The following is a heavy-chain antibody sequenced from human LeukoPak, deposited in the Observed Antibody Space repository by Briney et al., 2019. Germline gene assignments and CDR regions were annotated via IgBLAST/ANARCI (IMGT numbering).Heavy chain of an antibody. Sequence: KASETLSLTCTVSGGSISGYYWDWIRQPPGNGLEWIGYIHSSGGTHYSPSLESRVTMSVDTSKNQFSLKLTSVTDADTAVYYCARHDRSGSGGTYFHYWGQGTLVTVSS. CDR2: IHSSGGT. J-gene: IGHJ4*02. V-gene: IGHV4-4*09. CDR3: ARHDRSGSGGTYFHY. CDR1: GGSISGYY. D-gene: IGHD3-22*01.